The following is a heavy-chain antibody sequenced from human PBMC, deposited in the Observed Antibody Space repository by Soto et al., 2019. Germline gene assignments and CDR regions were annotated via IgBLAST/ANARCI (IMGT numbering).Heavy chain of an antibody. Sequence: GGSLRLSCAASGFTFSSYAMSWVRQAPGKGLEWVSGISDSGGSTHYADSVKGRFTISRDDSKNALYLQMNSLRAEDTAIYYCAKVGGRYFDWLCDYWGQGTLVTVSS. D-gene: IGHD3-9*01. CDR2: ISDSGGST. V-gene: IGHV3-23*01. J-gene: IGHJ4*02. CDR3: AKVGGRYFDWLCDY. CDR1: GFTFSSYA.